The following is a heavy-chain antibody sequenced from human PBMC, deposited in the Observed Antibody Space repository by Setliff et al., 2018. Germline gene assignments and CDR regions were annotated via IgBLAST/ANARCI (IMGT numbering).Heavy chain of an antibody. V-gene: IGHV2-5*02. Sequence: GFGPTLVNPTQTLTLTCTFSGFSLNTTGEGVGWIRQPPGKALEWLALVYWDGDQRYSPSLNSRLSITKDSSKSQVFLTMTNMDPVDTATYYCALRRGNEWHLVRWFDPWGPGIQVTVSS. CDR3: ALRRGNEWHLVRWFDP. J-gene: IGHJ5*02. D-gene: IGHD6-6*01. CDR2: VYWDGDQ. CDR1: GFSLNTTGEG.